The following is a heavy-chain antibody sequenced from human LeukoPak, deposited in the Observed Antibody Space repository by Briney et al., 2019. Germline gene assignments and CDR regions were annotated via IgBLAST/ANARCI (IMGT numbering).Heavy chain of an antibody. J-gene: IGHJ4*02. CDR3: AKGYCRGNSCYDDRGAFDY. D-gene: IGHD2-2*01. CDR1: GYSISSGYY. V-gene: IGHV4-38-2*02. Sequence: SETLSLTCTVSGYSISSGYYWGWIRQPPGKGLEWIGIIYHSGRTDYNPSLKSRVTISVDTSKNQFSLKLSSVTAADTAVYYCAKGYCRGNSCYDDRGAFDYWGQGTLVTVSS. CDR2: IYHSGRT.